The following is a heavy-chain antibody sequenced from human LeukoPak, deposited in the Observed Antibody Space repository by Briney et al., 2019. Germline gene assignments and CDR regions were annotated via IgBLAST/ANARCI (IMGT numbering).Heavy chain of an antibody. Sequence: SETLSLTCAVYGGSFSGYYWSWIRQPPGKGLEWIGEINHSGSTNYNPSLKSRVTISVDTSKNQFSLKLSSVTAADTAAYYCARGSGTTTVVTLNWFDPWGQGTLVAVSS. CDR1: GGSFSGYY. D-gene: IGHD4-23*01. CDR2: INHSGST. CDR3: ARGSGTTTVVTLNWFDP. V-gene: IGHV4-34*01. J-gene: IGHJ5*02.